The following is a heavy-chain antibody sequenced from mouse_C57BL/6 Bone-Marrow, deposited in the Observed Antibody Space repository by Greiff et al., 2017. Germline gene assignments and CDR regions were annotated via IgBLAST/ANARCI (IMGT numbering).Heavy chain of an antibody. CDR2: ISSGGSYT. CDR1: GFTFSSYG. CDR3: ARLQTGTAWFAY. V-gene: IGHV5-6*01. D-gene: IGHD4-1*01. J-gene: IGHJ3*01. Sequence: EVQGVESGGDLVKPGGSLKLSCAASGFTFSSYGMSWVRQTPDKRLEWVATISSGGSYTYYPDSVKGRFTISRDNAKNTLYLRMSSLKSEDTAMYYCARLQTGTAWFAYWGQGTLVTVSA.